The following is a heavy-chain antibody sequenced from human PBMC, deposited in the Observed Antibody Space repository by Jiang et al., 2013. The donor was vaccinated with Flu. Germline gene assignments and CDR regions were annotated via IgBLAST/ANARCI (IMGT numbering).Heavy chain of an antibody. CDR1: GYSFTSYW. CDR3: ARHLGSSSWYRDYYYYMDV. D-gene: IGHD6-13*01. CDR2: IDPSDSYT. V-gene: IGHV5-10-1*01. Sequence: SCKGSGYSFTSYWSQAGVRQSARERPGVDGRIDPSDSYTNYSPSFQGHVTISADKSISTAYLQWSSLKASDTAMYYCARHLGSSSWYRDYYYYMDVWGKGTTVTVSS. J-gene: IGHJ6*03.